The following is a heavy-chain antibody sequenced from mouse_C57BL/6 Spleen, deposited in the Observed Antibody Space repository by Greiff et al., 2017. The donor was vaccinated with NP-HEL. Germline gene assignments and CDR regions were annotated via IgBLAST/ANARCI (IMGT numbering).Heavy chain of an antibody. J-gene: IGHJ2*01. CDR2: IYPGDGDT. D-gene: IGHD2-3*01. CDR1: GYAFSSSW. Sequence: QVQLQQSGPELVKPGASVKISCKASGYAFSSSWMNWVKQRPGKGLEWIGRIYPGDGDTNYNGKFKGKATLTADKSSSTAYMQLSSLTSEDSAVYFCARGYGYYDFFGYWGQGTTLTVSS. CDR3: ARGYGYYDFFGY. V-gene: IGHV1-82*01.